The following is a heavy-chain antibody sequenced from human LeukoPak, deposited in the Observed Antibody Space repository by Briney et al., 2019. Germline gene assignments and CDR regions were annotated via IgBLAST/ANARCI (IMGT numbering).Heavy chain of an antibody. D-gene: IGHD3-22*01. Sequence: SETLSLTCTVSGGSISSYYWSWIRQPPGKGLEWIGNIYYSGSTNYNHSLKSRVTISVDTSKTQFSLKLSSVTAADTAVYFCARCPYGSRYYYAFDYWGQGTLVTVSS. CDR2: IYYSGST. V-gene: IGHV4-59*01. J-gene: IGHJ4*02. CDR1: GGSISSYY. CDR3: ARCPYGSRYYYAFDY.